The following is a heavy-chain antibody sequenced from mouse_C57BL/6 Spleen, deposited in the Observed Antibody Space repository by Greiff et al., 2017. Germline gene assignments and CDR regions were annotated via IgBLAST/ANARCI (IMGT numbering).Heavy chain of an antibody. Sequence: QVTLKECGPGILQPSQTLSLTCSFSGFSLSTSNMGLGWIRQPPGKGLEWLAHIWWNAYKYYNPSLTSRLTNSKDTSNNHVFLKITRVDTADTATYYCAQMDNYYCSSFDYWGQGTTLTVSS. CDR2: IWWNAYK. CDR1: GFSLSTSNMG. J-gene: IGHJ2*01. V-gene: IGHV8-5*01. D-gene: IGHD1-1*01. CDR3: AQMDNYYCSSFDY.